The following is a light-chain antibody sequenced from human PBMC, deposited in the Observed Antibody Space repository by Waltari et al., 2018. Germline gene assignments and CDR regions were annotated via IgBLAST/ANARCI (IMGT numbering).Light chain of an antibody. V-gene: IGLV2-8*01. Sequence: QSALTQPPSASGSPGQSVTISCTGTSSDVGNYNYVSWYQHNPGKAPKFIIYEVNKRPPWVPYPFSGSKSGNTASLTVSGLQAEDEADYYCSSYAGSNIYVFGTGTKVTVL. CDR1: SSDVGNYNY. CDR3: SSYAGSNIYV. CDR2: EVN. J-gene: IGLJ1*01.